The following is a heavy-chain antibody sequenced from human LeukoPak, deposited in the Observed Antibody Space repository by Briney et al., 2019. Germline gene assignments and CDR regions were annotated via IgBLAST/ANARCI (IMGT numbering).Heavy chain of an antibody. CDR2: IKQDGNEK. J-gene: IGHJ4*02. Sequence: GGSLRLSCAASGFTFSSYWMSWAPRAPGKGLEGGANIKQDGNEKYYVDSVKGRFTISRDNAKNSLYLQMNSLRAEDTAVYYCAKGRGLSYDYGVDYWGQGTLVTVSS. D-gene: IGHD4-17*01. CDR1: GFTFSSYW. CDR3: AKGRGLSYDYGVDY. V-gene: IGHV3-7*01.